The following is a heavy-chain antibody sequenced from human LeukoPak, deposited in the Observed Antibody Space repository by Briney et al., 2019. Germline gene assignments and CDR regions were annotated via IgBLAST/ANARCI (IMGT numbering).Heavy chain of an antibody. J-gene: IGHJ4*02. V-gene: IGHV3-30*18. CDR2: ISYDGSNK. CDR1: GFIFSSFG. Sequence: GGSLRLSCAASGFIFSSFGMHWVRQAPDKGLEWVAVISYDGSNKYYADSVKGRFTISRQHSKNTLHLQMNSLRTEDTAVYYCAKDHYYYCSGIDFMRYFDYWGQGTLVTVSS. CDR3: AKDHYYYCSGIDFMRYFDY. D-gene: IGHD3-10*01.